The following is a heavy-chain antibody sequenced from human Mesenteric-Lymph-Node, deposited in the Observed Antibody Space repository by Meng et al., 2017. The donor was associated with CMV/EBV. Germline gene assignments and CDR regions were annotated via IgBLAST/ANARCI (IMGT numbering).Heavy chain of an antibody. J-gene: IGHJ6*02. Sequence: GGSLRLSCAASGFTFNSYWMHWARQAPGKGLVWVSRINSVGSSTSYADSVKGRFTISRDNAKNTLYLQMSSLRAEDTAVYYCARATVTTLWDYYYYGMDVWGQGTTVTVSS. V-gene: IGHV3-74*01. CDR1: GFTFNSYW. CDR2: INSVGSST. D-gene: IGHD4-17*01. CDR3: ARATVTTLWDYYYYGMDV.